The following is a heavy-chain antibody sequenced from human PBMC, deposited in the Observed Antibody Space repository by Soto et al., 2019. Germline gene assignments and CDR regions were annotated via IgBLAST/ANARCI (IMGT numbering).Heavy chain of an antibody. CDR2: ITRDGYNK. V-gene: IGHV3-30*02. CDR1: GFIFNNYA. Sequence: GGSLGLPCAVTGFIFNNYALRWVRQAPGKGLEWVASITRDGYNKYYADSVKGRFTISRDNSRDTLSLQMTALRTEDSSIYYCTKSSGGSSSVGMDYWGQGTRVTVSS. D-gene: IGHD6-6*01. J-gene: IGHJ4*02. CDR3: TKSSGGSSSVGMDY.